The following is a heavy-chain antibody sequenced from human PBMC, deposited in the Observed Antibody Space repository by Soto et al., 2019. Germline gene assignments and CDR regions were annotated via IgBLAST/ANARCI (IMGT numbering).Heavy chain of an antibody. V-gene: IGHV4-39*01. J-gene: IGHJ4*02. CDR2: IYYSGST. Sequence: SETLSLTCTVSGGSISSSSYYWGWIRQPPGKGLEWIGSIYYSGSTYYNPSLKSRVTISVDTSKNQFSLKLSSVTAADTAVYYCARHDGTDIVVVPAAHPIDYWGQGTLVTVSS. D-gene: IGHD2-2*01. CDR1: GGSISSSSYY. CDR3: ARHDGTDIVVVPAAHPIDY.